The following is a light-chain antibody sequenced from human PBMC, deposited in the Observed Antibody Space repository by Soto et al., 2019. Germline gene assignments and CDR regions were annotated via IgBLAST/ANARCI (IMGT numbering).Light chain of an antibody. J-gene: IGLJ1*01. V-gene: IGLV1-47*01. CDR1: TSNIGSNY. CDR2: RNN. Sequence: QSVLTQPPSASGTPGQGVTISCSGSTSNIGSNYVYWYQQLPGTAPKLLIYRNNQRPSGVPDRFSGSKSGTSASLAISGLRSDDEADYFCATSDESLTGFYVLGTGTKVTVL. CDR3: ATSDESLTGFYV.